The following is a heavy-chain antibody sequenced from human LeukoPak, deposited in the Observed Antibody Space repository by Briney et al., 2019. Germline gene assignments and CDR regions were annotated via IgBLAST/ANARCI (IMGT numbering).Heavy chain of an antibody. Sequence: GGSLRLSCAASGFAFSGNWMTWVRQAPGKGLEWVANIKQDGSEKHYVDSVEGRFSISRDNAKNSLYLQMNNLRAEDTAVYYCARGGGTVDIWGQGTMVTVSS. CDR3: ARGGGTVDI. CDR1: GFAFSGNW. J-gene: IGHJ3*02. CDR2: IKQDGSEK. D-gene: IGHD3-16*01. V-gene: IGHV3-7*01.